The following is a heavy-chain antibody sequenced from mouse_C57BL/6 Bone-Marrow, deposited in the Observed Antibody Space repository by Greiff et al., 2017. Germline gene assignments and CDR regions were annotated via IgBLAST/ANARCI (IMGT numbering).Heavy chain of an antibody. V-gene: IGHV5-16*01. J-gene: IGHJ4*01. Sequence: DVKLVESEGGLVQPGSSMKLSCTASGFTFSDYYMAWVRQVPEKGLEWVANINYDGSSTYYLDSLKSRFIISRDNAKNILYLQMSSLKSEDTATYYCARVDYYGSVYAMDYWGQGTSVTVSS. CDR2: INYDGSST. CDR1: GFTFSDYY. D-gene: IGHD2-1*01. CDR3: ARVDYYGSVYAMDY.